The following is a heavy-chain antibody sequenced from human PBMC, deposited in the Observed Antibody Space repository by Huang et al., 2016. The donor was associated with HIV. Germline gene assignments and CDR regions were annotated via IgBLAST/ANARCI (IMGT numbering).Heavy chain of an antibody. D-gene: IGHD1-7*01. CDR1: TCTFGAYG. Sequence: VESGGHSVQPGGSIKLSCVGSTCTFGAYGMSWVRQPPGKGLEGVANSKQDESEKYYVDSVKGRFNISRDNARKVLFLEMDDLRVEDTAIYFCATKTAGMDIWGQGTTVTVSS. V-gene: IGHV3-7*01. CDR2: SKQDESEK. CDR3: ATKTAGMDI. J-gene: IGHJ6*02.